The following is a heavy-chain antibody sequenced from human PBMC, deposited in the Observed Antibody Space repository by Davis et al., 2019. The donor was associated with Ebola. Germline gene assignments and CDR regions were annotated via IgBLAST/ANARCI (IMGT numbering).Heavy chain of an antibody. CDR2: IDPSAGDT. D-gene: IGHD4-17*01. J-gene: IGHJ4*02. V-gene: IGHV1-46*01. CDR1: GYIFTSYY. Sequence: AASVKVSCKASGYIFTSYYIHWVRQAPGQGLEWMAIIDPSAGDTRYAQKFQGALTVTRDTSTSTVYMDLTSLKSEDTGLYYCARGLDFGDYTDYWGQGTLVTVAS. CDR3: ARGLDFGDYTDY.